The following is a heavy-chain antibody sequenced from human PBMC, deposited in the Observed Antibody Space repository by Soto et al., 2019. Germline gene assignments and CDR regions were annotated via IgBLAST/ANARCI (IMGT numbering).Heavy chain of an antibody. D-gene: IGHD3-22*01. CDR1: CFTFSNYG. CDR2: ISAYNGNT. V-gene: IGHV1-18*01. Sequence: APGKGSSQASCFTFSNYGISRVRQAPGQGLEWMGWISAYNGNTNYAQKLQGRVTMTTDTSTSTAYMELRSLRSDDTAVYYCAREDYYDSSGPRWGQGTLVTSPQ. CDR3: AREDYYDSSGPR. J-gene: IGHJ4*02.